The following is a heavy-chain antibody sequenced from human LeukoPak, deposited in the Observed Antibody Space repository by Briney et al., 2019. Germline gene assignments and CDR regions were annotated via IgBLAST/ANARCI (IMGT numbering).Heavy chain of an antibody. CDR2: IYPGDSDT. CDR3: ARQVVVPAAPADY. CDR1: GYSFTNYW. J-gene: IGHJ4*02. D-gene: IGHD2-2*01. Sequence: GESLKISCKGSGYSFTNYWIGWVRQMPGKGLEWMGIIYPGDSDTRYSPSFQGQVTISADKSISTAYLQWSSLKASDTAMYYCARQVVVPAAPADYWGQGTLVTVSS. V-gene: IGHV5-51*01.